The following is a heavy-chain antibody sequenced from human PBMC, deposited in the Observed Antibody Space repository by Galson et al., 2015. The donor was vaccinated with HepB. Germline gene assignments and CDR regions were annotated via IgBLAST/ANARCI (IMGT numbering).Heavy chain of an antibody. V-gene: IGHV3-49*03. Sequence: SLRLSCAASGFTFGDYAMSWFRQAPGKGLEWVGFIRSKAYGGTTEYAASVKGRFTISRDDSKSIAYLQMNSLKTEDTAVYYCTRDPGRDYDYIWGSYRYPDPINWFDPWGQGTLVTVSS. CDR2: IRSKAYGGTT. D-gene: IGHD3-16*02. CDR3: TRDPGRDYDYIWGSYRYPDPINWFDP. J-gene: IGHJ5*02. CDR1: GFTFGDYA.